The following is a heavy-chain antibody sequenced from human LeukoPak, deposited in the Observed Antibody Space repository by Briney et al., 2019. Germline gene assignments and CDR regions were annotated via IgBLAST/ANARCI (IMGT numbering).Heavy chain of an antibody. CDR1: GFTFSSYG. V-gene: IGHV3-33*01. J-gene: IGHJ3*02. D-gene: IGHD3-10*01. CDR3: ARDGSYGSGSDAFDI. CDR2: IWYDGSNN. Sequence: GGSLRLSCAASGFTFSSYGMHWVRQAPGKGLEWVAVIWYDGSNNYYADSVKGRFTISRDNSKNTLYLQMNSLRAEDTAVYYCARDGSYGSGSDAFDIWGQGTMVTVSS.